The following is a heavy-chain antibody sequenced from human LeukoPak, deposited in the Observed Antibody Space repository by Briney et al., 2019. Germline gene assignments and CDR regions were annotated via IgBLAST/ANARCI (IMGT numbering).Heavy chain of an antibody. CDR1: GYTLTELS. D-gene: IGHD2-2*01. V-gene: IGHV1-24*01. Sequence: ASVKVSCKVSGYTLTELSMHWVRQAPGKGLEWMGGFDPEDGETIYAQKFQGGVTMTEDTSTDTAYMELSSLRSEDTAVYYCATGLPAAKREYFQHWGQGTLVTVS. CDR3: ATGLPAAKREYFQH. J-gene: IGHJ1*01. CDR2: FDPEDGET.